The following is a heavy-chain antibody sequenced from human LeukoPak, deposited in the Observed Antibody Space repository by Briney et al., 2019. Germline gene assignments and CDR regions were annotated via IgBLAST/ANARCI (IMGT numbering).Heavy chain of an antibody. Sequence: PSETLSLTCTVSGYSISSGYYWAWIRQPPGKGLEWIGYIYYSGSTNYNPSLKSRVTISVDTSKNQFSLKLSSVTAADTAVYYCARDKWLYWYFDLWGRGTLVTVSS. CDR1: GYSISSGYY. CDR2: IYYSGST. J-gene: IGHJ2*01. CDR3: ARDKWLYWYFDL. D-gene: IGHD3-22*01. V-gene: IGHV4-61*01.